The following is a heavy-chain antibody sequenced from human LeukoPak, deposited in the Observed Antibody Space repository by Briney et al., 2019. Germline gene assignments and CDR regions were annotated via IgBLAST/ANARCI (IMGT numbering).Heavy chain of an antibody. CDR1: EFTFSTYS. V-gene: IGHV3-21*01. Sequence: GGSLGLSCAASEFTFSTYSMNWVRQAPGKGLEWVSSISSSSSYIYYADSVKGRLTISRDNAKNSLYLQMNSLRAEDTAVYYCARGENNYGYYYFDYWGQGTLVTVSS. CDR2: ISSSSSYI. D-gene: IGHD5-18*01. CDR3: ARGENNYGYYYFDY. J-gene: IGHJ4*02.